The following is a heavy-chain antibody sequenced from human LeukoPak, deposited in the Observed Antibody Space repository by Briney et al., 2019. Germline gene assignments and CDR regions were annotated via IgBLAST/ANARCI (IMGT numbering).Heavy chain of an antibody. CDR2: IYSGGST. V-gene: IGHV3-66*01. J-gene: IGHJ4*02. CDR1: GFTFSGSA. D-gene: IGHD2-2*02. Sequence: GGSLRLSCAASGFTFSGSAMHWVRQSPGKGLEWVSVIYSGGSTYYADSVKGRFTISRDDSKNTLYLQTNSLRAEDTAVYYCARDLSLYADYWGQGTLVTVSS. CDR3: ARDLSLYADY.